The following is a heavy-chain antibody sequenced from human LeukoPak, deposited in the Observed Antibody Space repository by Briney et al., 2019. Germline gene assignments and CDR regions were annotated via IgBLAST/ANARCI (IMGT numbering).Heavy chain of an antibody. J-gene: IGHJ4*02. CDR2: INPNSGGT. V-gene: IGHV1-2*02. CDR1: GYTFNGYY. CDR3: ARVVAGSGWYSDY. D-gene: IGHD6-19*01. Sequence: ASVKVSCKASGYTFNGYYMHWVRQAPGQGLEWMGWINPNSGGTNYAQKFQGRVTMTRDTSISTAYMELSRLRSDDTAVYYCARVVAGSGWYSDYWGQGTLVTVSS.